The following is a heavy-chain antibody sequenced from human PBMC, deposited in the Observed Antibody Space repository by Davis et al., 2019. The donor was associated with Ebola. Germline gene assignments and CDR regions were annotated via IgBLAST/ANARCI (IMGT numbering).Heavy chain of an antibody. V-gene: IGHV3-30*18. CDR1: GFTFSSYG. CDR2: ILYDGSNQ. D-gene: IGHD3-3*01. J-gene: IGHJ3*02. CDR3: AKDGQGAFNYDRPRGAFDI. Sequence: GESLKISCAASGFTFSSYGMHWVRQAPGKGLEWVALILYDGSNQYYADSVKGRFTISRDNSKNTLFLQMNSLRGEDTALYYCAKDGQGAFNYDRPRGAFDIWGQGTMVTVSS.